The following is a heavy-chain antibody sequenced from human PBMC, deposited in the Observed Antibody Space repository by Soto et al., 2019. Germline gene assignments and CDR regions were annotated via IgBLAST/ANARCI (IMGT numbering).Heavy chain of an antibody. CDR2: ISSSSSYI. J-gene: IGHJ4*02. D-gene: IGHD3-22*01. V-gene: IGHV3-21*01. CDR1: GFTFSSYS. Sequence: NPGGSLRLSCAASGFTFSSYSMNWVRQAPGKGLEWVSSISSSSSYIYYADSVKGRFTISRDNAKNSLYLQMNSLRAEDTAVYYCAGVRRASSVDDYWGQGTLVTVSS. CDR3: AGVRRASSVDDY.